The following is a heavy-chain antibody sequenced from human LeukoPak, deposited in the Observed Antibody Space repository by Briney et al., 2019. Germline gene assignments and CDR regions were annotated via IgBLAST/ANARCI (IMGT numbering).Heavy chain of an antibody. D-gene: IGHD3-10*01. Sequence: GASVKVSCKASGGTFSSYAISWVRQAPGQGLEWMGGIIPIFGTANYAQKFQGRVTITADESTSTAYMELSSLRSEDTAVYYCAREFDSAVSANNWFDPWGQGTLVTVSS. V-gene: IGHV1-69*13. CDR3: AREFDSAVSANNWFDP. CDR2: IIPIFGTA. CDR1: GGTFSSYA. J-gene: IGHJ5*02.